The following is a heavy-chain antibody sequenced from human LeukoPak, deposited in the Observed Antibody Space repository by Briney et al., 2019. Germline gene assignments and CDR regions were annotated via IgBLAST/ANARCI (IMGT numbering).Heavy chain of an antibody. V-gene: IGHV3-7*03. CDR2: IKQDGSEK. J-gene: IGHJ6*04. Sequence: GGSLRLSCAASGFTFSSYWMSWVRQAPGKGLEWVANIKQDGSEKYYVDSVKGRFTISRDNAKNSLYLQMNSLGAEDTAVYYCAGSGYDLGGYYHYGMDVWGKGTTVTVSS. CDR1: GFTFSSYW. D-gene: IGHD5-12*01. CDR3: AGSGYDLGGYYHYGMDV.